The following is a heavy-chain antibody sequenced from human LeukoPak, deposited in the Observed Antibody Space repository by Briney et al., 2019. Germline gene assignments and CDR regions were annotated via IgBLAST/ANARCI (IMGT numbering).Heavy chain of an antibody. J-gene: IGHJ3*02. V-gene: IGHV3-23*01. CDR3: AKSTLFDRPHAFDI. Sequence: GGALRLSCAASGLTCSSVAMSGVRHTPEKGLEWVSAISGSGGSTYYADSVKGRFTISRDNSKNTLYLQMNSLRAEDTAVYYCAKSTLFDRPHAFDIWGQGTMVTVSS. D-gene: IGHD3-22*01. CDR2: ISGSGGST. CDR1: GLTCSSVA.